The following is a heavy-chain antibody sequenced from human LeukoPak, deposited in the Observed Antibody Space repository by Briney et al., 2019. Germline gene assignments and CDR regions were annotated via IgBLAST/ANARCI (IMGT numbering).Heavy chain of an antibody. D-gene: IGHD3-10*01. CDR2: INTNTGNP. Sequence: ASVKVSCKASGYTFTSYGISWVRQAPGQGLEWMGWINTNTGNPTYAQGFTGRFVFSLDTSVSTAYLQISSLKAEDTAVYYCARVPRGPIRPIDYWGQGTLVTVSS. V-gene: IGHV7-4-1*02. CDR3: ARVPRGPIRPIDY. J-gene: IGHJ4*02. CDR1: GYTFTSYG.